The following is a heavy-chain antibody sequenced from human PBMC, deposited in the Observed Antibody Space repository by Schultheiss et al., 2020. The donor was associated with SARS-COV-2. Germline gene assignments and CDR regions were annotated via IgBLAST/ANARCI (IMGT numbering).Heavy chain of an antibody. V-gene: IGHV4-34*01. CDR1: GGSFGFDY. J-gene: IGHJ4*02. Sequence: GSLRLSCAVYGGSFGFDYWTWIRQPPGKGLEWIGEINHSGRTTYNPSLRSRVSISLDTSKNQFSLKLRSVTAADTAVYYCARGRDAAATFSKKYYFDSWGQGTLVTVSS. D-gene: IGHD6-13*01. CDR2: INHSGRT. CDR3: ARGRDAAATFSKKYYFDS.